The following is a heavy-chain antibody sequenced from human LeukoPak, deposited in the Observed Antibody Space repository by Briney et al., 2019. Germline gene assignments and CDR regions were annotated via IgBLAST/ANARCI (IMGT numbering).Heavy chain of an antibody. V-gene: IGHV3-21*01. CDR3: ARDPPYGALLG. CDR2: ISSSSSYI. J-gene: IGHJ4*02. CDR1: GFTFSSYS. Sequence: GGTLRLSCAASGFTFSSYSMNWVRQAPGKGLEWISSISSSSSYIYYADSVKGRFTISRDNAKNSLYLQMNSLRAEDTAVYYCARDPPYGALLGWGQGTLVTVSS. D-gene: IGHD4-17*01.